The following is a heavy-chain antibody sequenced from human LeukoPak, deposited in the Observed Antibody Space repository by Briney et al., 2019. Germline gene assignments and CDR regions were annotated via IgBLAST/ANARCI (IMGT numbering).Heavy chain of an antibody. CDR2: ISTYNGNT. D-gene: IGHD3-22*01. Sequence: ASVKVSCKASGYTFTSYGISWVRQAPGQGLEWLGWISTYNGNTHYAQKLQGRVTMTTDTSTSTAYMELRSLRSDDTAVYYCARGGDYYDSLDYWGQGTLVTVSS. CDR1: GYTFTSYG. V-gene: IGHV1-18*01. CDR3: ARGGDYYDSLDY. J-gene: IGHJ4*02.